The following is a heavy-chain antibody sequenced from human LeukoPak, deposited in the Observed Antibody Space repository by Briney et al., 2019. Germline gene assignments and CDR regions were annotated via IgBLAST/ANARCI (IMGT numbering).Heavy chain of an antibody. CDR2: INGDGSTT. CDR3: TRDLDGSGNYHWFDP. Sequence: PGGSLRLACAASGFTFSSYWMHWVRQAPGKWLVWVSRINGDGSTTTYADSVKGRFTISRDNAKNTLYLQMNSLRAEDTAVYYCTRDLDGSGNYHWFDPWGQGTLVTVSS. V-gene: IGHV3-74*01. CDR1: GFTFSSYW. J-gene: IGHJ5*02. D-gene: IGHD3-10*01.